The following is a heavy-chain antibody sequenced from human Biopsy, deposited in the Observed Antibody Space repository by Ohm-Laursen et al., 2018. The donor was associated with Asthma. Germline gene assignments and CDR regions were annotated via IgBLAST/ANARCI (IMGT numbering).Heavy chain of an antibody. CDR1: GYTFTGYY. Sequence: ASVKVSCKASGYTFTGYYMHWVRQAPGQGLEWMGRINPNSGGTNYAQKFQGRVTMTRDTSISTAYMELSRLRSDDTAVYYCAREGITGTTAWFDPWGQGTLVAVSS. D-gene: IGHD1-7*01. CDR3: AREGITGTTAWFDP. V-gene: IGHV1-2*06. J-gene: IGHJ5*02. CDR2: INPNSGGT.